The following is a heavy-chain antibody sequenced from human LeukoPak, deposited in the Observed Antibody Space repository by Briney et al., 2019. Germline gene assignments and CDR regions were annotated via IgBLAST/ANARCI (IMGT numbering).Heavy chain of an antibody. CDR2: INPNSGDT. Sequence: ASVKVSCKASGFIFIDYYIHWVRQAPGQGLEGMGWINPNSGDTNSAQKFQGRVTMTTDTSTSTAYMELRSLRSDDTAVYYCVRDERDTCSGDCYYFDYWGQGTLVTVSS. J-gene: IGHJ4*02. D-gene: IGHD2-21*02. CDR1: GFIFIDYY. CDR3: VRDERDTCSGDCYYFDY. V-gene: IGHV1-2*02.